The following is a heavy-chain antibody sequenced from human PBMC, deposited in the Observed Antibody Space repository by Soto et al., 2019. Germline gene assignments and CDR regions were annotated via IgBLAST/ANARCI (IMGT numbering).Heavy chain of an antibody. J-gene: IGHJ4*02. CDR1: GGTFSSYT. Sequence: GASVKVSCKASGGTFSSYTISWVRQAPGQGLEWMGRIIPILGIANYAQKFQGRVTITADKSTSTAYMELSSLRSEDTAVYYCARGERLAAADPYYFDYWGQGTLVTVSS. CDR2: IIPILGIA. CDR3: ARGERLAAADPYYFDY. V-gene: IGHV1-69*02. D-gene: IGHD6-13*01.